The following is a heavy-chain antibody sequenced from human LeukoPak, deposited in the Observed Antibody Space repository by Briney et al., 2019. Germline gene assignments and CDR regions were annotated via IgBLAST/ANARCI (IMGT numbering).Heavy chain of an antibody. CDR3: VSGPYADNWS. D-gene: IGHD1-1*01. CDR2: ISAGADST. Sequence: GGSLGLSCAASAFTVSSNSMSWARQAPGKELEWVSAISAGADSTYYADSVQGRFTISRDNTKNTLHLQMSGLRAENTAVYLGVSGPYADNWSWGQETLATVSS. J-gene: IGHJ5*01. CDR1: AFTVSSNS. V-gene: IGHV3-23*01.